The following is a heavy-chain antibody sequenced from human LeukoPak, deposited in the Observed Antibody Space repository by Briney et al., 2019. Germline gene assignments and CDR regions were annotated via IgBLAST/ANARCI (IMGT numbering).Heavy chain of an antibody. V-gene: IGHV3-11*06. CDR3: ARGTGTTAYFDY. J-gene: IGHJ4*02. D-gene: IGHD1-1*01. CDR1: GFTFSDYY. CDR2: ISGSSGYT. Sequence: GGSLRLSCAASGFTFSDYYMSWVRQAPGKGLEWVSYISGSSGYTKYADSVKARFTISRDNAKNSLYLQVNSLRAEDTAVYYCARGTGTTAYFDYWGQGTPVTVSS.